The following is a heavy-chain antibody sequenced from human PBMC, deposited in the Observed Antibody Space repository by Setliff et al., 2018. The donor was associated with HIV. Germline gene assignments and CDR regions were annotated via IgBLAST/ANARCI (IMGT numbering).Heavy chain of an antibody. J-gene: IGHJ4*02. D-gene: IGHD2-2*01. Sequence: PGESLKISCQGSGYNFVDYSIAWVRQVPGKGLEWMGIIYPVDSETRYSPSFQGQVTISADKSINTAYLQWTTLKASDSAMYYCARPRGNDYAGSGFDNRGQGTLVTVSS. CDR2: IYPVDSET. CDR1: GYNFVDYS. V-gene: IGHV5-51*01. CDR3: ARPRGNDYAGSGFDN.